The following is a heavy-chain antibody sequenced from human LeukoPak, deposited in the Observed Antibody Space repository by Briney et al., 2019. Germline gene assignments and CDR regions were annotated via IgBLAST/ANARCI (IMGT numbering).Heavy chain of an antibody. V-gene: IGHV3-23*01. CDR3: AKVGSGWYRDYFDY. Sequence: PGGSLRLSCAAYGFTFSSYAMSLVRQAPGKGLEWVSAISGSGGSTYYADSVKGRFTISRDNSKNTLYLQMNSLRAEDTAVYYCAKVGSGWYRDYFDYWGQGTLVTVSS. CDR1: GFTFSSYA. J-gene: IGHJ4*02. D-gene: IGHD6-19*01. CDR2: ISGSGGST.